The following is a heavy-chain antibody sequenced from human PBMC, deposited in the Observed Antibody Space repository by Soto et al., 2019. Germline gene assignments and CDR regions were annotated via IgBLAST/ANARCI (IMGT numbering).Heavy chain of an antibody. CDR3: AKSFYDSSGFDS. V-gene: IGHV3-23*01. D-gene: IGHD3-22*01. CDR2: VSDTGLST. J-gene: IGHJ5*01. CDR1: GFTFRSYA. Sequence: GGSLRLSCAAPGFTFRSYALSWVRQAPGKGLEWVSTVSDTGLSTYYAGSVTGRFTISRDNSRNTLYLQMNGLRAEDTAVYYCAKSFYDSSGFDSWGLGTLVTVSS.